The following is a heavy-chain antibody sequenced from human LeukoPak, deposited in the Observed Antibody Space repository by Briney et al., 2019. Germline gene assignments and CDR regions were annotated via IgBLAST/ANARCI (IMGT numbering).Heavy chain of an antibody. Sequence: PSETLSLTCTVSGGSISSYYWSWIRQPPGKGLEWIGSIYYSGSTHYNPSLKSRVTISVDTSKNQFSLKLSSVTAADTAVYYCARSSYYDFWSGYSNWFDPWGQGTLVTVSS. CDR2: IYYSGST. CDR1: GGSISSYY. V-gene: IGHV4-39*01. CDR3: ARSSYYDFWSGYSNWFDP. J-gene: IGHJ5*02. D-gene: IGHD3-3*01.